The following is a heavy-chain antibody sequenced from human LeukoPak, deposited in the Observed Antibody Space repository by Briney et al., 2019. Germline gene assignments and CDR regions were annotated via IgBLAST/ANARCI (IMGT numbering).Heavy chain of an antibody. CDR3: ARTTFPYGGNPFDY. D-gene: IGHD4-23*01. Sequence: SVKVSCKASGGTFNSYAISWVRQAPGQGLEWMGGIIPIFGTANYAQKFQGRVTITADESTSTAYMELSSLRSEDTAVYYCARTTFPYGGNPFDYWGQGTLVTVSS. J-gene: IGHJ4*02. V-gene: IGHV1-69*13. CDR2: IIPIFGTA. CDR1: GGTFNSYA.